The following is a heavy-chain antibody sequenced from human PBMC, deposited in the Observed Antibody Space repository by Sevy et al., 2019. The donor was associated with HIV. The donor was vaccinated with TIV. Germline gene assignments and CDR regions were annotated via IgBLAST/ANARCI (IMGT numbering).Heavy chain of an antibody. CDR1: GFTFSNYW. CDR2: IKEDGSEK. D-gene: IGHD6-13*01. Sequence: GGSLRLSCAASGFTFSNYWMNWVRQAPGKGLEWVANIKEDGSEKNYVESVKGRFTISRDNAKNSLFQQMNSLRAEDTAVYYCARAVDSSSWLPYNWFDPWGQGTLVTVSS. V-gene: IGHV3-7*01. CDR3: ARAVDSSSWLPYNWFDP. J-gene: IGHJ5*02.